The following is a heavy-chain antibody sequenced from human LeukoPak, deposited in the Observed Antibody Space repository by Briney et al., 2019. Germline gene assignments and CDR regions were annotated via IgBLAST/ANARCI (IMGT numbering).Heavy chain of an antibody. CDR3: ARVLEVRGVIITSLAFDI. D-gene: IGHD3-10*01. CDR2: ISSSGSTI. Sequence: PGGSLRLSCAASGFTFSTYSMNWVRQAPGKGLEWVSYISSSGSTIYYADSVKGRFTISRDNAKNSLYLQMNSLRAEDTAVYYCARVLEVRGVIITSLAFDIWGQGTMVTVSS. CDR1: GFTFSTYS. V-gene: IGHV3-48*04. J-gene: IGHJ3*02.